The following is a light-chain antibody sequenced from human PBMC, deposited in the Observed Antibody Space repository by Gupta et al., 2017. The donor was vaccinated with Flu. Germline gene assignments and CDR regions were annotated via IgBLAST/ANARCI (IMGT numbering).Light chain of an antibody. V-gene: IGKV3-11*01. CDR3: QQRSNWPRNT. Sequence: ATLSLSPGESATLSCTATQSISSNLAWYQHKPGQAPRILIYDASNRATGIPDRFSGSGSGTDFTLTISSLEPEDFAVYYCQQRSNWPRNTFGQGTKLEIK. CDR1: QSISSN. J-gene: IGKJ2*01. CDR2: DAS.